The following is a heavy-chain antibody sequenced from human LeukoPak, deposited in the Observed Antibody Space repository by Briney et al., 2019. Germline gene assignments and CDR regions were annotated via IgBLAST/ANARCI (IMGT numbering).Heavy chain of an antibody. J-gene: IGHJ4*02. CDR3: AKHGSGRYFDY. V-gene: IGHV3-23*01. CDR1: GFTFSNYA. D-gene: IGHD6-25*01. Sequence: GGSLRLSCAASGFTFSNYAMSWVRQAPGKGLEWVSAISASGDKTYYVDSVRDRFTISRDNSKSALYLQVNSLRAEDTAVYYCAKHGSGRYFDYWGQGTLVTVSS. CDR2: ISASGDKT.